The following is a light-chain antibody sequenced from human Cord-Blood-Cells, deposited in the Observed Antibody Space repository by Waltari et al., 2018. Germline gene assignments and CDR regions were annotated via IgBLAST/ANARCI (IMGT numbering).Light chain of an antibody. CDR3: RVYPRGGKLGV. Sequence: QSALTQPASVSGSPGQSITISCTGTISDVGGYNHVSWYQQHTGKAPKLMIYDVSNRTSGVSYRVSDCKSGNTACRHFAGLQAEDVAAYYCRVYPRGGKLGVFGGGTKLPVL. J-gene: IGLJ3*02. CDR2: DVS. V-gene: IGLV2-14*03. CDR1: ISDVGGYNH.